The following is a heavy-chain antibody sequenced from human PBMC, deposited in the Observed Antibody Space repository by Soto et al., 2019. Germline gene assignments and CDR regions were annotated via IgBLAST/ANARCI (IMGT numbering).Heavy chain of an antibody. D-gene: IGHD3-10*01. V-gene: IGHV4-39*01. Sequence: QLQLQESGPGLVKPSETLSLTCTVSGGSFSSSTYYWGWIRQPPGKGLEWIGSMYSGGNTYYNPSLKRRVTVYVDTSKNHFSLKLTSVTAADTAMYYCARQPYYYGAWGQGTLVTVSS. CDR3: ARQPYYYGA. CDR2: MYSGGNT. CDR1: GGSFSSSTYY. J-gene: IGHJ5*02.